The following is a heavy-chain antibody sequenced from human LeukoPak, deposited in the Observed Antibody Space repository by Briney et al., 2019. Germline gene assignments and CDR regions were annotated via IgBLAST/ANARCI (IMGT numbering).Heavy chain of an antibody. D-gene: IGHD1-26*01. CDR1: GFTFRSYA. Sequence: GGSLRLSCAASGFTFRSYAMHWVRQAPGKGPEYVSTISSNGGGTYYANSVKGRFSISRDNSKNTLYLQMGSLRPEDMAVYYCARAGVGATWVFDYWGQGALVTVSS. CDR2: ISSNGGGT. CDR3: ARAGVGATWVFDY. V-gene: IGHV3-64*01. J-gene: IGHJ4*02.